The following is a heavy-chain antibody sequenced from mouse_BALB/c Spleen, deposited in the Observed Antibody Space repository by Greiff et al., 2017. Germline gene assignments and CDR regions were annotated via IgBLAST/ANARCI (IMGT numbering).Heavy chain of an antibody. CDR2: ISSGGSYT. CDR3: ARGMITTLAMDY. Sequence: EVQVVESGGGLVKPGGSLKLSCAASGFTFSSYAMSWVRQSPEKRLEWVAEISSGGSYTHYPDTVTGRFTISRDNAKNTLYLEMSSLRSEDTAMYYCARGMITTLAMDYWGQGTSVTVSS. D-gene: IGHD2-4*01. CDR1: GFTFSSYA. V-gene: IGHV5-9-4*01. J-gene: IGHJ4*01.